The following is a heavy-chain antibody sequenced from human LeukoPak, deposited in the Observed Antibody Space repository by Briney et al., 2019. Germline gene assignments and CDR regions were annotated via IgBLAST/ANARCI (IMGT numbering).Heavy chain of an antibody. D-gene: IGHD5-12*01. Sequence: AGGSLRLSCAASGLTFNTYSMNWVRQAPGKGLEWISYISTSGDTMYYADSVKGRFTISRDNSKNTLYLQMNSLRAEDTAVYYCARDELGRWLQLGAFGIWGQGTMVTVSS. CDR2: ISTSGDTM. J-gene: IGHJ3*02. CDR3: ARDELGRWLQLGAFGI. CDR1: GLTFNTYS. V-gene: IGHV3-48*01.